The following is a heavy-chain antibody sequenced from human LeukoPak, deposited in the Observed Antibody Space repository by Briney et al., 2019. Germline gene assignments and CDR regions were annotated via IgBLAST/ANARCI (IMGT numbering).Heavy chain of an antibody. CDR2: IYYSGST. D-gene: IGHD6-19*01. Sequence: PSETLSLTCTVSGGSISSYYLSWIRQPPGKGLEWIGYIYYSGSTNYNPSLKSRVTISVDTSRNQFSLKLSSVTAADTAVYYCARLGAVAGRDRADYWGQGTLVTVSS. J-gene: IGHJ4*02. CDR1: GGSISSYY. CDR3: ARLGAVAGRDRADY. V-gene: IGHV4-59*01.